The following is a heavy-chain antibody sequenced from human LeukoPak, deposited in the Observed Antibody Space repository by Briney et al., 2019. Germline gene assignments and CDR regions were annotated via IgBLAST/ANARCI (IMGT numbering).Heavy chain of an antibody. V-gene: IGHV1-24*01. Sequence: ASVKVSCKVSGYTLTVLSMHWVRQAPGKGLEWMGGFDPEDGETIYAQKFQGRVTMTEDTSTDTAYMELSSLRSEDTAVYYCATDRLWVTGFDYWGQGTLVTVSS. CDR3: ATDRLWVTGFDY. CDR1: GYTLTVLS. D-gene: IGHD3-16*01. CDR2: FDPEDGET. J-gene: IGHJ4*02.